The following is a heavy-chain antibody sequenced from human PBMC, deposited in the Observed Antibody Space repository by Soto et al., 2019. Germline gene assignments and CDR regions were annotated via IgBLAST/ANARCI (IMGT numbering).Heavy chain of an antibody. CDR2: IIPILGIA. D-gene: IGHD6-19*01. V-gene: IGHV1-69*02. CDR3: ARGQRVAVAGYYYYGMDV. J-gene: IGHJ6*02. CDR1: GGTFSSYT. Sequence: SVKVSCKASGGTFSSYTISWVRQAPGQGLEWMGRIIPILGIANYAQKFQGRVTITADKSTSTAYMELSSLRSEDTAVYYCARGQRVAVAGYYYYGMDVWGQGPTVTVSS.